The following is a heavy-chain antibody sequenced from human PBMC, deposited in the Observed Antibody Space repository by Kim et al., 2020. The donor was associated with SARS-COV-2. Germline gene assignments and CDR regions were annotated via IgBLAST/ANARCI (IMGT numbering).Heavy chain of an antibody. V-gene: IGHV4-4*07. J-gene: IGHJ4*02. CDR3: ARLHQALDY. Sequence: GAINPHPPLKCRVTMSVDTSKNQFSLKLTAVTPADTAVYYCARLHQALDYWGQGALVTVSS. D-gene: IGHD2-2*01. CDR2: GAI.